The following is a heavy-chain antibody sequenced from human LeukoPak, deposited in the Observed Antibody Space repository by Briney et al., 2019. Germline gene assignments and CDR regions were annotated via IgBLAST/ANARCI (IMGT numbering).Heavy chain of an antibody. CDR3: ANLQQLALHDAFDI. V-gene: IGHV3-23*01. Sequence: PGGSLRLSCVASGFTFSDHAMTWVRQLPGKGLEWVSSISGSNAVSWYADSVKGRFTISRDNYKNTLYLQMNSLRAEDTAVYYCANLQQLALHDAFDIWGQGTMVTVSS. J-gene: IGHJ3*02. D-gene: IGHD6-13*01. CDR1: GFTFSDHA. CDR2: ISGSNAVS.